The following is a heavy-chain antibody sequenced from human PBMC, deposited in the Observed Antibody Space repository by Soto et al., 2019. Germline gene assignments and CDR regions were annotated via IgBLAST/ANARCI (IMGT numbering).Heavy chain of an antibody. D-gene: IGHD1-7*01. CDR3: ARERGTTGIWYFDL. CDR1: GFTFSDYD. CDR2: IAISGDT. J-gene: IGHJ2*01. V-gene: IGHV3-13*01. Sequence: EVQLVESGGGLVQPGGSLRLSCAASGFTFSDYDIHWVRQAAGKGLEWVSGIAISGDTNYAGSVTGRFTISRENARNSVYLQMNSLSAGDTAVYYCARERGTTGIWYFDLWGRGTLVTVSS.